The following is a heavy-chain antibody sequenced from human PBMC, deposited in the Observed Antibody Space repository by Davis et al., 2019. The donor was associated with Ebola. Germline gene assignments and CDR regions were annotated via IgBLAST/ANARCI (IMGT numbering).Heavy chain of an antibody. V-gene: IGHV3-74*01. Sequence: PGGSLRLSCAASGFTFSSYWMHWVRHAPGKGLVWVSRINPDGSFTYYADSVKGRFTISRDNAKNTLYLQMNSLRAEDTAVYYCVRGGSATAYWGQGTPVTVSS. D-gene: IGHD2-15*01. CDR1: GFTFSSYW. J-gene: IGHJ1*01. CDR3: VRGGSATAY. CDR2: INPDGSFT.